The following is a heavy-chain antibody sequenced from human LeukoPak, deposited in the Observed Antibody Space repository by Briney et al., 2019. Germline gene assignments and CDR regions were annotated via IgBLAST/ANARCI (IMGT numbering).Heavy chain of an antibody. CDR3: ARERRYCSGIRCYLPHTSFDM. CDR2: ISTSSSYI. J-gene: IGHJ3*02. Sequence: PGGSLRLSCAASGFTFSSYSMNWVRQAPGKGLEWVSSISTSSSYIYYADSVKGRFTISRDNAKNSLYLQMNSLSAEDRAVYFCARERRYCSGIRCYLPHTSFDMWGQGTVVTVSS. V-gene: IGHV3-21*01. D-gene: IGHD2-15*01. CDR1: GFTFSSYS.